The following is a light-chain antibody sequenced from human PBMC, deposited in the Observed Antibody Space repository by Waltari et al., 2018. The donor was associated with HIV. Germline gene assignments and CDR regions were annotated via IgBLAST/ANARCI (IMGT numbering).Light chain of an antibody. CDR2: WAS. Sequence: DIVITQSPDSLTVSLGARATINCRSSPSLLYRSNNKNYLAWYQQKPGQPPKLLFYWASTRESGVSNRFSGSESGTNFTLTISDLQADDVALYYCQQYYSTPRTFGQGTRLEI. CDR1: PSLLYRSNNKNY. CDR3: QQYYSTPRT. J-gene: IGKJ2*01. V-gene: IGKV4-1*01.